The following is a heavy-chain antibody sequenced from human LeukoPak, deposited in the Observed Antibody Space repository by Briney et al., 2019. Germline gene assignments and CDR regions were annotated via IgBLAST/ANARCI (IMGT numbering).Heavy chain of an antibody. D-gene: IGHD6-6*01. CDR2: IIPIFGTA. J-gene: IGHJ4*02. CDR3: ARVPYSSSSRSDY. CDR1: GGTFSSYA. Sequence: SVKVSCKASGGTFSSYAISWVRQAPGQGLEWMGGIIPIFGTANFAQKFQGRVTITADESTSTAYMELSSLRSEDTAVYYCARVPYSSSSRSDYWGQGTLVTVSS. V-gene: IGHV1-69*13.